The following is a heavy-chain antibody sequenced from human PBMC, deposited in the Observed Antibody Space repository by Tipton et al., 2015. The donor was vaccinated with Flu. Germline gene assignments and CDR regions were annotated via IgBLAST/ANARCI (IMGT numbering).Heavy chain of an antibody. CDR1: GDSLRSYY. CDR2: VFYSGTT. V-gene: IGHV4-59*12. J-gene: IGHJ6*02. Sequence: TLSLTCTASGDSLRSYYWSWIRQSPGKGLEWIGQVFYSGTTNYNPSLKSRVTISLDKSKNQFSLKLKSVTAADTAVYYCARDQGFGGGLAYDYYAMDVWGQGTAVAVSS. CDR3: ARDQGFGGGLAYDYYAMDV. D-gene: IGHD3/OR15-3a*01.